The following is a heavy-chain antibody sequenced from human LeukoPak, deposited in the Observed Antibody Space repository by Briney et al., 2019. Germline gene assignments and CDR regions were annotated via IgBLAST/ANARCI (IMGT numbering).Heavy chain of an antibody. CDR2: IYTSGST. Sequence: SETLSLTCTVSGGSISSYYWSWIRQPAGKGLEWIGRIYTSGSTNYNPSLTSRVTMSVDTSKNQFSLKLSSVTAADTAVYYCARDNGGIAASYYFDYWGQGTLVTVSS. V-gene: IGHV4-4*07. CDR1: GGSISSYY. J-gene: IGHJ4*02. CDR3: ARDNGGIAASYYFDY. D-gene: IGHD6-13*01.